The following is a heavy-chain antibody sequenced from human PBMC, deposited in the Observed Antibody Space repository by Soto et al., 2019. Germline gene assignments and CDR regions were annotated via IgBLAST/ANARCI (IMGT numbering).Heavy chain of an antibody. J-gene: IGHJ5*02. Sequence: EVQLLESGGGLVQPGGSLRLSCAASGFTFSTYAMTWVRQAPGKGLRWVSAITGSGDSTYYPDSVKGRFTISRDTSKNTLYLQMNSLRAEDTAVYYCAQVAPLAPRGYCSSTSCLGWFDTWGQGTLVTVSS. V-gene: IGHV3-23*01. CDR3: AQVAPLAPRGYCSSTSCLGWFDT. D-gene: IGHD2-2*01. CDR1: GFTFSTYA. CDR2: ITGSGDST.